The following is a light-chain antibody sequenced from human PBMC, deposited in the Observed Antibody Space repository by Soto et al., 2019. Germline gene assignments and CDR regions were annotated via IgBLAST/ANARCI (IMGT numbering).Light chain of an antibody. CDR1: HSVADN. J-gene: IGKJ1*01. Sequence: EVVMTQSPATLSVSPGERVTLSCRSSHSVADNLAWFQQKPGQGPRLLIYGASTRATGIPARFSGSGSETDFTLTVSSLRSEDFAVYYCQQFNNWPPVTFGQGTKVDI. V-gene: IGKV3-15*01. CDR2: GAS. CDR3: QQFNNWPPVT.